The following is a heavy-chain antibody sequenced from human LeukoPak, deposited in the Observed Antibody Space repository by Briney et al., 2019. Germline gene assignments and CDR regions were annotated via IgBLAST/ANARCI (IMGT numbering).Heavy chain of an antibody. CDR3: ARLGDYGDYVFDY. Sequence: GGSLRLSCAASGFTFSSYEMNWVRQAPGKGLEWVSYISSSGSTIYYADSVKGRFTISRDNAKNSLYLQMNSLRAEDTAVYYCARLGDYGDYVFDYWGQGTLVTVSS. J-gene: IGHJ4*02. D-gene: IGHD4-17*01. CDR1: GFTFSSYE. V-gene: IGHV3-48*03. CDR2: ISSSGSTI.